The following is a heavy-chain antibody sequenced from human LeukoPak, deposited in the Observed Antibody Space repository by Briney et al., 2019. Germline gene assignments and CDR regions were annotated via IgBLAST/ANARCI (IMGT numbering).Heavy chain of an antibody. CDR2: INHSGST. CDR1: GGSFSGYY. D-gene: IGHD2/OR15-2a*01. Sequence: SETLSLTCAVYGGSFSGYYWSWIRQPPGKGLEWIGEINHSGSTNYNPSLKSRVTISVDTSKNQFSLKLSSVTAADTAVYYCARGRGSFDYWGQGTLVTVSS. V-gene: IGHV4-34*01. J-gene: IGHJ4*02. CDR3: ARGRGSFDY.